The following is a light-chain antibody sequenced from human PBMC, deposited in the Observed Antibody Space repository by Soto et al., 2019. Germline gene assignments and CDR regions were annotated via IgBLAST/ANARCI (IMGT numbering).Light chain of an antibody. Sequence: IQLTQSPSSLSASVGDSVTITCRASQDITSYLAWYQQKPGKDPNLLIYGASTLQSGVPSRFSGSGSGTDFNLTISRLQAEEFASYYCQQTRAYPSTFGGGTKVDIK. V-gene: IGKV1-9*01. J-gene: IGKJ4*01. CDR3: QQTRAYPST. CDR2: GAS. CDR1: QDITSY.